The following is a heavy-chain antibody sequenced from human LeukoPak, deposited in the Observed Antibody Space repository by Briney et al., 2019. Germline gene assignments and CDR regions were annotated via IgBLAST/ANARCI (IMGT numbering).Heavy chain of an antibody. V-gene: IGHV4-61*01. J-gene: IGHJ4*02. Sequence: SETLSLTCTVSGGSISSSSYYWSWIRQPPGKGLEWIGYIYYSGSTNYNPSLKSRVTISVDTSKNQFSLKLSSVTAADTAVYYCASSGGQLDQGGRIDYWGQGTLVTVSS. CDR2: IYYSGST. D-gene: IGHD6-19*01. CDR1: GGSISSSSYY. CDR3: ASSGGQLDQGGRIDY.